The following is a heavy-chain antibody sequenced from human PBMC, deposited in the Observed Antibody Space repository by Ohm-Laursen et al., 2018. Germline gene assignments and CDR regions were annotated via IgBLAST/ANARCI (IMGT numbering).Heavy chain of an antibody. J-gene: IGHJ3*02. CDR3: AKATSSGWYGGDTFDI. CDR1: GFTFDDFD. CDR2: VSGTGDNT. D-gene: IGHD6-19*01. Sequence: SLRLSCAATGFTFDDFDMHWVRQAPGKGLEWVSAVSGTGDNTYHADSVKGRFTISRDNSRNTLYLQMNSLRAEDTAIYFCAKATSSGWYGGDTFDIWGQGTMVTVS. V-gene: IGHV3-23*01.